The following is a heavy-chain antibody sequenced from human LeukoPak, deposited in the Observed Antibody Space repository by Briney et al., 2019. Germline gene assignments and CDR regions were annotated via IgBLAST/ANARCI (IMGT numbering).Heavy chain of an antibody. CDR3: AGASRWLQSKPLGY. CDR1: GGSIGSYY. CDR2: ISHSGST. J-gene: IGHJ4*02. D-gene: IGHD5-24*01. V-gene: IGHV4-34*01. Sequence: SETLSLTCTVSGGSIGSYYWSWIRQPAGKGLEWIGEISHSGSTNYNPSLKSRVTISVDTSKNQFSLKLSSVTAADTAVYYCAGASRWLQSKPLGYWGQGTLVTVSS.